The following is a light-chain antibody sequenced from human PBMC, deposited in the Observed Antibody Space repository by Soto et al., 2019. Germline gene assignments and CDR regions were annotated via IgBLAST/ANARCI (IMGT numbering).Light chain of an antibody. CDR2: GAS. V-gene: IGKV3-15*01. Sequence: EIVMTQYPATLSVSPGARVTLSCRASQSVSRNFAWYRQKPGQAPTLLIYGASTRATGIPDRFRGSGSGTESTLTISSVQSEDFAVYYCLQYNNWPYTFGQGTKLDIK. CDR1: QSVSRN. CDR3: LQYNNWPYT. J-gene: IGKJ2*01.